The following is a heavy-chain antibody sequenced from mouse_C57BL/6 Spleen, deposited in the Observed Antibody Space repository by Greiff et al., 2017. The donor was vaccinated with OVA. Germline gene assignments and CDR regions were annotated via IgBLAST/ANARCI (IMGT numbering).Heavy chain of an antibody. CDR3: LITTVVGGFDY. CDR1: GYTFTSYW. V-gene: IGHV1-69*01. D-gene: IGHD1-1*01. CDR2: IDPSDSYT. Sequence: QVQLQQPGAELVMPGASVKLSCKASGYTFTSYWMHWVKQRPGQGLEWIGEIDPSDSYTNYNQKFKGKSTVTVDKSSSTAYMQLSSLTSEDSAVYYCLITTVVGGFDYWGQGTTLTVSS. J-gene: IGHJ2*01.